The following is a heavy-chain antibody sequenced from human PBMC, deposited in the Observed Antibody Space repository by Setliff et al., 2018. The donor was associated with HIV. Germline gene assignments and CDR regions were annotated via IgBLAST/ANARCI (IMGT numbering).Heavy chain of an antibody. D-gene: IGHD2-2*01. V-gene: IGHV1-3*01. CDR3: ARAAGVPAVHTPFRYYYYMDV. Sequence: ASVRVSCKASGYTFTSYAMHWVRQAPGQRLEWMGWINAGNGNTKYSQKFQGRVTITRDTSASTAYMELSSLRSEDTAVYYCARAAGVPAVHTPFRYYYYMDVWGKGTTVTVSS. CDR1: GYTFTSYA. CDR2: INAGNGNT. J-gene: IGHJ6*03.